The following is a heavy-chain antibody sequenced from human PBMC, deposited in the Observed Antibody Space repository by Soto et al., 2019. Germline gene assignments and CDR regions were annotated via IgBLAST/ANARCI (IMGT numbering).Heavy chain of an antibody. CDR1: GGSISGYY. CDR2: IYYSGST. J-gene: IGHJ5*02. V-gene: IGHV4-59*01. CDR3: ARAFVDTAMVDNWFDP. D-gene: IGHD5-18*01. Sequence: SETLSLTCTVSGGSISGYYWSWIRQPPGKGLEWIGYIYYSGSTNYNPSLKRRVTISVDTSKNQFSLKMSSVNAADTAVYYCARAFVDTAMVDNWFDPWGQGTLVTVS.